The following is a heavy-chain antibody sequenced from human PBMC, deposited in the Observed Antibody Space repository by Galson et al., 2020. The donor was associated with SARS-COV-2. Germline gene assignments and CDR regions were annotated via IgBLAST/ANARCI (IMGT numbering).Heavy chain of an antibody. Sequence: GESLKISCAASGFTFSSYAMHWVRQAPGKGLEWVAVISYDGSNKYYADSVKGRFTISRDNSKNTLYLQMNSLRAEDTAVYYCARGRVGGSWLSPFDYWGQGTLVTVSS. V-gene: IGHV3-30*04. J-gene: IGHJ4*02. CDR3: ARGRVGGSWLSPFDY. CDR2: ISYDGSNK. CDR1: GFTFSSYA. D-gene: IGHD6-13*01.